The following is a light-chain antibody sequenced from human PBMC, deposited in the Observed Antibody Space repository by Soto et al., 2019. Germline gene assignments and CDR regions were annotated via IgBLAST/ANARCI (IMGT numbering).Light chain of an antibody. V-gene: IGLV1-40*01. J-gene: IGLJ1*01. CDR3: SAYTVSRTYV. CDR1: SSNIGAGYD. CDR2: GNI. Sequence: QPVLTQPPSVSGAPGQRVTISCTGSSSNIGAGYDVHWYQQRPGTAPKLLIFGNINRPSGVPDRFSGSKSGTSASLAITGLQAEDEGDYYCSAYTVSRTYVFGTGTKLTVL.